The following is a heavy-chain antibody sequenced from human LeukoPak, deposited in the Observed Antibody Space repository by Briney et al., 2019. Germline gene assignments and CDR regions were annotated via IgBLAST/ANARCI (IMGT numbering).Heavy chain of an antibody. Sequence: GGSLRLSCAASGFTFSSYAMSWVRQAPGKGLEWVSAISGSGGSTYYADSVKGRFTISRDNSKNTLYLRMNSLRAEDTAVYYCAKESTGVVVPDNYYYYYMDVWGKGTTVTVSS. CDR2: ISGSGGST. J-gene: IGHJ6*03. CDR1: GFTFSSYA. V-gene: IGHV3-23*01. D-gene: IGHD2-2*01. CDR3: AKESTGVVVPDNYYYYYMDV.